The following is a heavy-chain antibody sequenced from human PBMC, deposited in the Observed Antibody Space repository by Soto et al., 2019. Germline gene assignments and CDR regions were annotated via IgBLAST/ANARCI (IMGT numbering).Heavy chain of an antibody. V-gene: IGHV3-9*01. D-gene: IGHD6-13*01. CDR2: ISWNSGSI. CDR3: AKETLPIYSSSWYVYYYYGMDV. CDR1: GFTFDDYA. J-gene: IGHJ6*02. Sequence: EVQLVESGGGLVQPGRSLRLSCAASGFTFDDYAMHWVRQAPGKGLEWVSGISWNSGSIGYADSVKGRFTISRDNAKNSLYLQMNSLRAEDTALYYCAKETLPIYSSSWYVYYYYGMDVWGQGTTVTVSS.